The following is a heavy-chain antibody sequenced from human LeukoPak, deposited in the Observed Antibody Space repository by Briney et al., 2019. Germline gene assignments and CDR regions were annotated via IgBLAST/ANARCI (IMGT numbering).Heavy chain of an antibody. Sequence: PSETLSLTCTISGDSISSDSDYWGWIRQPPGKGLEWIGSIYYSGYTYYNPSLKSRVTISVDTSRNQFSLKLTSMTAADTAVYYCAKIRKREGEDYWGQGTLVTVSS. D-gene: IGHD1-26*01. CDR1: GDSISSDSDY. J-gene: IGHJ4*02. CDR3: AKIRKREGEDY. V-gene: IGHV4-39*07. CDR2: IYYSGYT.